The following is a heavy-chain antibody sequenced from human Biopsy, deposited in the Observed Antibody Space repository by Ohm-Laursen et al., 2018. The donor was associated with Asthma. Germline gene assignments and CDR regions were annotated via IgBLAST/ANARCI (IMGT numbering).Heavy chain of an antibody. CDR3: AKGRFDGSVTSHYYYYGIDV. CDR1: GFAFGNYA. V-gene: IGHV3-30*18. CDR2: ISYDGREK. D-gene: IGHD3-10*01. J-gene: IGHJ6*02. Sequence: RSLRLSCTASGFAFGNYAMYWVRQAPGKGPEWVALISYDGREKGYVDSVKGRFTISRDNFRNTLYVEMSSLRPEDSATYYCAKGRFDGSVTSHYYYYGIDVWGQGTAVTVSS.